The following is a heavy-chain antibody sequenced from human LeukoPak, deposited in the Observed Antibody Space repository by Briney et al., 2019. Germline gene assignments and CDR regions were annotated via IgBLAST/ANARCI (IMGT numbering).Heavy chain of an antibody. Sequence: SETLSLTCAVYGGSFSGYYWSWIRQPPGKGLEWIGEINHSGSTNYNPSLKSRVTISVDTSKNQFSLKLSSVTAADTAVYYCARLVVVVPAAIRTRSRWFDPWGQGTLVTVSS. J-gene: IGHJ5*02. D-gene: IGHD2-2*01. V-gene: IGHV4-34*01. CDR2: INHSGST. CDR3: ARLVVVVPAAIRTRSRWFDP. CDR1: GGSFSGYY.